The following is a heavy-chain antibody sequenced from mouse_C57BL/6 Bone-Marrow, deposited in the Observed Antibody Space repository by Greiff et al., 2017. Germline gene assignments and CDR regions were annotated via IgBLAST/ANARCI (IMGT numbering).Heavy chain of an antibody. Sequence: QVQLQQPGAELVKPGASVKLSCKASGYTFTSYWMQWVKQRPGQGLEWIGEIDPSDSYTNYNQKFKGKATLTVDTSSSTAYMQLSSLTSEDSAVYYCASYYYGSSYEWGAYWGQGTLVTVSA. D-gene: IGHD1-1*01. CDR1: GYTFTSYW. CDR3: ASYYYGSSYEWGAY. J-gene: IGHJ3*01. V-gene: IGHV1-50*01. CDR2: IDPSDSYT.